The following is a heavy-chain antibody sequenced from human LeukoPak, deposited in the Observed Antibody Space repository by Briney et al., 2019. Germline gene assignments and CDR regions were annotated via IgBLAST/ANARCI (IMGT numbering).Heavy chain of an antibody. J-gene: IGHJ4*02. CDR3: ARAITIFGVVICPFDY. V-gene: IGHV1-8*02. Sequence: GASVKVSCKASGYTFTGYYMHWVRQATGQGLEWMGWMNPNSGNTGYAQKFQGRVTMTRNTSISTAYMELSSLRSEDTAVYYCARAITIFGVVICPFDYWGQGTLVTVSS. D-gene: IGHD3-3*01. CDR1: GYTFTGYY. CDR2: MNPNSGNT.